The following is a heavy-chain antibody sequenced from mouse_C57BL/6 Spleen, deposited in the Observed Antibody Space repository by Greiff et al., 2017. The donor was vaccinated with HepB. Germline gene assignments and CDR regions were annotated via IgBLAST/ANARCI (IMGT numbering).Heavy chain of an antibody. Sequence: VQLQQSGAELMKPGASVKLSCKATGYTFTGYWIEWVKQRPGHGLEWIGEILPGSGSTNYNEKFKGKATFTADKSSTTAYMQLSSLTTEDSAIDYGARKDYYGSSYNFDYWGQGTTLTVSS. CDR3: ARKDYYGSSYNFDY. V-gene: IGHV1-9*01. CDR1: GYTFTGYW. CDR2: ILPGSGST. J-gene: IGHJ2*01. D-gene: IGHD1-1*01.